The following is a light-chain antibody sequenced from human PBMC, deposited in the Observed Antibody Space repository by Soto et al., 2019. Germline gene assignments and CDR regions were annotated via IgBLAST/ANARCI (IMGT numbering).Light chain of an antibody. CDR1: SSDVGGYNY. V-gene: IGLV2-14*01. J-gene: IGLJ2*01. CDR2: DVS. Sequence: QSVLTQPASVSGSPGQSITISCTGTSSDVGGYNYVSWYQQHPGKAPKLMIYDVSNRPSGVSNRFSGSKSGNTASLTISGRQAEDEADYYCRSYTSSSTLVVFGGGTKVTVL. CDR3: RSYTSSSTLVV.